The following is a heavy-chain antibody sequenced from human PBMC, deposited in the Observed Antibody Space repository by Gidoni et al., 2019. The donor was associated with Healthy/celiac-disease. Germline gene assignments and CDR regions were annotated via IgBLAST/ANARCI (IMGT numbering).Heavy chain of an antibody. CDR2: ISWNSGSI. D-gene: IGHD2-2*01. CDR1: GFTFDDYA. CDR3: AKGYCSSTSCCSDY. Sequence: EVQLVESGGGLVQPGRSLRLSCAASGFTFDDYAMHWVRQAPGKGLEWVSGISWNSGSIGYAYSVKGRFTISRDNAKNSLYLQMNSLRAEDTALYYCAKGYCSSTSCCSDYWGQGTLVTVSS. V-gene: IGHV3-9*01. J-gene: IGHJ4*02.